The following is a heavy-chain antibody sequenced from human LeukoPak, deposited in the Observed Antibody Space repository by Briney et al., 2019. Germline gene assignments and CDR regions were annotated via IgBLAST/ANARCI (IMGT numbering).Heavy chain of an antibody. Sequence: SETLSLTCAVYGGSFSGYYWSWIRQPPGKGLEWIGEINHSGSTNYNPSLKSRVTISVDTSKNQFSLKLSSVTAADTAVYYCARGTVRGGFDYWGQGTLVTVSS. CDR3: ARGTVRGGFDY. J-gene: IGHJ4*02. V-gene: IGHV4-34*01. CDR1: GGSFSGYY. D-gene: IGHD3-10*01. CDR2: INHSGST.